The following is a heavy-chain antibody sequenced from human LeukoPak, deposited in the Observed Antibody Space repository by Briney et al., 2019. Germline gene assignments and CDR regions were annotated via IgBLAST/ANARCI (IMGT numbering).Heavy chain of an antibody. CDR1: GFTFSSYW. V-gene: IGHV3-74*01. CDR2: INSDGSST. D-gene: IGHD3-10*01. CDR3: STRSGHAFDI. J-gene: IGHJ3*02. Sequence: GGSPRLSCAASGFTFSSYWMHWVRQVPGKGLVWVSRINSDGSSTSYADSVKGRFTISRDNAKNTLYVQMNSLRAEDTAVYYCSTRSGHAFDIWGRGTMVTVSS.